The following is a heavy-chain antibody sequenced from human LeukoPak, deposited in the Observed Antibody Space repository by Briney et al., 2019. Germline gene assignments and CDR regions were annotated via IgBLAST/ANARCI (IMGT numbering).Heavy chain of an antibody. CDR3: ARTYCTNGVCPDFDY. D-gene: IGHD2-8*01. J-gene: IGHJ4*02. CDR2: IYYSGST. Sequence: SETLSLTCAVYGGSFSGYYWSWIRQPPGKGLEWIGSIYYSGSTYYNPSLKSRVTISVDTSKNQFSLKLSSVTAADTAVYYCARTYCTNGVCPDFDYWGQGTLVTVSS. V-gene: IGHV4-34*01. CDR1: GGSFSGYY.